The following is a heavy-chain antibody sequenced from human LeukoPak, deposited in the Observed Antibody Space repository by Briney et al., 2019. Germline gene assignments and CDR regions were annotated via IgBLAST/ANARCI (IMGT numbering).Heavy chain of an antibody. CDR2: INHSGST. CDR1: GGSFSAYS. D-gene: IGHD3-10*01. Sequence: SETLSLTCAVYGGSFSAYSWSWIRQPPGKGLEWIGEINHSGSTNYNPSLKSRVTISVDTSENKFSLKLSSVTAADTAFYYCARTKYYGSGSNYRGRYFYYMDVWGKGTTVTVSS. V-gene: IGHV4-34*01. J-gene: IGHJ6*03. CDR3: ARTKYYGSGSNYRGRYFYYMDV.